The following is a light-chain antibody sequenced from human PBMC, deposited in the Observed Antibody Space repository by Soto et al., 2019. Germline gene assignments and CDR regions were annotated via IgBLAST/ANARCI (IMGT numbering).Light chain of an antibody. CDR2: DVS. CDR3: CSYAGSYTWV. Sequence: QSALTQPRSVSGSPGQSVTISCTGTSSDVGGYNYVSWYQQHPGKAPKVMIYDVSKRPSGVPDRFSGSKSGNTASLTISGLQAEDEADYYCCSYAGSYTWVFRTGTKLTVL. CDR1: SSDVGGYNY. V-gene: IGLV2-11*01. J-gene: IGLJ1*01.